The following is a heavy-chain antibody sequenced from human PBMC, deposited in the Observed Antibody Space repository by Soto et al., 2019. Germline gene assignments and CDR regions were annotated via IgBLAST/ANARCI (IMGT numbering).Heavy chain of an antibody. CDR1: GFTFSSYA. CDR3: ARRLQWQLRPLDS. V-gene: IGHV3-48*04. D-gene: IGHD6-19*01. Sequence: PGGSLRLFCAASGFTFSSYAMSWVRQAPGKGLEWVSYINTLSSAIYYADSVKGRFTISRDNAKNSLYLQMNSLRAEDTAVYYCARRLQWQLRPLDSWGRGTLVTVSS. J-gene: IGHJ4*02. CDR2: INTLSSAI.